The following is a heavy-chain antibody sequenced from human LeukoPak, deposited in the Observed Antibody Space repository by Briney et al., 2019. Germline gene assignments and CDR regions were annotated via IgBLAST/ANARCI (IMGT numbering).Heavy chain of an antibody. D-gene: IGHD1-20*01. V-gene: IGHV3-48*02. J-gene: IGHJ4*02. CDR2: ISTSSDNI. Sequence: GGSLRLSCAASGFTFSVSSMNWVRQAPGKGLEWVSYISTSSDNIHYTDSVKGRFTISRDNAKNSLYLQMNGLRDEDTAVYYCARDYNWGFDYWGQGTLVTVSP. CDR3: ARDYNWGFDY. CDR1: GFTFSVSS.